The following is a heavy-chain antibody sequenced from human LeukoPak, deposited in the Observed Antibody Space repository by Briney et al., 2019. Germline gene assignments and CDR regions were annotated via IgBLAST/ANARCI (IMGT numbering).Heavy chain of an antibody. V-gene: IGHV4-4*02. CDR3: ARGIPGVTIFGVVTYYYGIDV. J-gene: IGHJ6*02. Sequence: SGTLSLTCAVSGGSISSSNWWSWVRQPPGKGLEWIGEIYHSGSTNYNPSLKSRVTISVDKSKNQFSLKLSSVTAADTAVYYCARGIPGVTIFGVVTYYYGIDVWGQGTTVTVSS. CDR1: GGSISSSNW. D-gene: IGHD3-3*01. CDR2: IYHSGST.